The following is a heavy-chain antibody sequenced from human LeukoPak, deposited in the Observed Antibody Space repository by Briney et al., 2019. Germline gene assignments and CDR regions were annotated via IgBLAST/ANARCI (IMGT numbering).Heavy chain of an antibody. CDR2: IYTSGST. D-gene: IGHD1-26*01. CDR1: GGSISSGSYY. Sequence: PSETLSLTCTVSGGSISSGSYYWSWIRQPAGKGLEWIGRIYTSGSTNYNPSLKSRVTISVDTSKNQFSLKLSSVTAADTAVYYCARHFGGTNTPYDYWGQGTLVTVSS. CDR3: ARHFGGTNTPYDY. V-gene: IGHV4-61*02. J-gene: IGHJ4*02.